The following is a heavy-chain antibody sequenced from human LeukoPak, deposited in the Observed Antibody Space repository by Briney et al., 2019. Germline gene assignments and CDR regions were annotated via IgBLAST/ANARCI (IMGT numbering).Heavy chain of an antibody. CDR3: AKAFDYNGLRGEGGSFDC. V-gene: IGHV3-13*01. J-gene: IGHJ4*02. D-gene: IGHD4-11*01. CDR1: AFNFSKND. Sequence: PGGSLRLSCVASAFNFSKNDMHWVRHTPERGLEWVSAIGIAGDTYYADPVKGRLTISRENGKNSVYLQMNSLRAGDTAVYFCAKAFDYNGLRGEGGSFDCWGQGALVTVSS. CDR2: IGIAGDT.